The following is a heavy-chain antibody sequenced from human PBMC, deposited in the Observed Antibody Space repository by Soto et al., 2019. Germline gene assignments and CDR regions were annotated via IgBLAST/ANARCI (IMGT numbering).Heavy chain of an antibody. CDR3: ARDTMTGYLQFDY. CDR2: INANNGNT. CDR1: GYTFTNYG. V-gene: IGHV1-18*01. D-gene: IGHD3-9*01. Sequence: QVQLVQSGAEVKKPGASVKVSCRASGYTFTNYGISWVRQAPGQGLEWMGWINANNGNTNYAQTLQGRVTMTPDTSTSTAYMELRSLRSDDTAVYYCARDTMTGYLQFDYWGQGTLVTVSS. J-gene: IGHJ4*02.